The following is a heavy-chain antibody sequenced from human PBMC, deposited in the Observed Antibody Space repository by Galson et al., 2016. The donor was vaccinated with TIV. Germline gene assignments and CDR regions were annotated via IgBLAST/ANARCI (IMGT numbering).Heavy chain of an antibody. CDR3: ARVRFGELSGYYYYMDV. Sequence: SVKVSCKASGDTFASYAFSWVRQAPGQGLEVMGRIIPIFGSSDYAQRFQGRVTITADASTSTVYMELRSLRSEDTAMYYCARVRFGELSGYYYYMDVWGKGTTVTVS. CDR1: GDTFASYA. J-gene: IGHJ6*03. CDR2: IIPIFGSS. D-gene: IGHD3-10*01. V-gene: IGHV1-69*13.